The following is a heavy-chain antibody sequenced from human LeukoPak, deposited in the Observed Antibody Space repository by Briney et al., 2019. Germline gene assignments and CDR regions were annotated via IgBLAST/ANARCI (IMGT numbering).Heavy chain of an antibody. CDR1: GIMFSDYS. D-gene: IGHD2-2*01. V-gene: IGHV3-23*01. J-gene: IGHJ6*02. CDR3: AKMYHMHTSYYYGMDV. Sequence: PGGSLRLSCAASGIMFSDYSMSWVRQAPGKGLEWVSIISGSGAHTYYAASVTGRFTLSRDNSKNTLFLRMNSLRVGDTAVYFCAKMYHMHTSYYYGMDVWGHGTAVTVSS. CDR2: ISGSGAHT.